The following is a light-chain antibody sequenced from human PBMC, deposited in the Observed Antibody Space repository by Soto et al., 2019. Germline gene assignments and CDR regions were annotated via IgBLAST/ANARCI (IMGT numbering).Light chain of an antibody. V-gene: IGKV3-15*01. Sequence: EVVMTQSPVTLSVSPGEGATLSCRASQSVNSNFDWFQQQPGQAPRLLIFGASTRATGIPARFSGSGSDTEFTLTISSLQSEDFVVYYCQQYNNWPPTFGGGTKVEFK. J-gene: IGKJ4*01. CDR1: QSVNSN. CDR3: QQYNNWPPT. CDR2: GAS.